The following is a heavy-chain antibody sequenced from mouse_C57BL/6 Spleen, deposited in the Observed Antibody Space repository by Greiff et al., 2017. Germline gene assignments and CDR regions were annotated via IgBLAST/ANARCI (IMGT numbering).Heavy chain of an antibody. CDR2: IDPETGGT. V-gene: IGHV1-15*01. J-gene: IGHJ3*01. Sequence: VKLMESGAELVRPGASVTLSCTASGYTFTDYEMHWVKQTPVHGLEWIGAIDPETGGTAYNQKFKGKAILTADKSSSTAYMKFRSLTSEDSAVYYGTGTAPCDGRSYEGWFAYWGQGTLVTVSA. CDR3: TGTAPCDGRSYEGWFAY. D-gene: IGHD1-1*01. CDR1: GYTFTDYE.